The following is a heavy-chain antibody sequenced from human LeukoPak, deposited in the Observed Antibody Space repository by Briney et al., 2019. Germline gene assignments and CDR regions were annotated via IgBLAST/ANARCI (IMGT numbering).Heavy chain of an antibody. Sequence: GGSLRLSCAASGFTFSNVWMSWVRQAPGKGLEWVGRIQSKTDTGTTDYAAPVKGRFTISRDDAKTMVYLQMNSLKSEDTAVYYCTTDRGSVWGQGTLVTVSS. CDR2: IQSKTDTGTT. V-gene: IGHV3-15*01. CDR1: GFTFSNVW. CDR3: TTDRGSV. J-gene: IGHJ4*02.